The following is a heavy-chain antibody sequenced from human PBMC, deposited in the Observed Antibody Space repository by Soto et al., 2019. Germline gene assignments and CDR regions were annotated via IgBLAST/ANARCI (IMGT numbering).Heavy chain of an antibody. CDR2: IYTSGST. V-gene: IGHV4-4*07. CDR1: GGSISSYY. J-gene: IGHJ5*02. Sequence: KPSETLSLTCTVSGGSISSYYWSWIRQPAGKGLEWIGRIYTSGSTNYNPSLKSRVTMSVDTSKNQFSLKLSSVTAADTAVYYCAREIKLGVDFWSGYRNWFDPWGQGTLVTVSS. CDR3: AREIKLGVDFWSGYRNWFDP. D-gene: IGHD3-3*01.